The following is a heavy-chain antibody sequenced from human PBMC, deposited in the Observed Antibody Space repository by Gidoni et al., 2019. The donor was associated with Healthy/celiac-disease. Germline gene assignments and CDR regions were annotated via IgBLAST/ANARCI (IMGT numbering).Heavy chain of an antibody. CDR3: ATTSNSGWYREFDY. D-gene: IGHD6-19*01. J-gene: IGHJ4*02. CDR1: GFTVSSNY. V-gene: IGHV3-53*04. Sequence: EVQLVESGGGLVQPGGSLRLSCAASGFTVSSNYMSWVRQAPGKGLEWVSVIYSGGSTYYADPVKGRFTISRHNSKNTLYLQMNSRRAEDTAVYYCATTSNSGWYREFDYWGQGTLVTVSS. CDR2: IYSGGST.